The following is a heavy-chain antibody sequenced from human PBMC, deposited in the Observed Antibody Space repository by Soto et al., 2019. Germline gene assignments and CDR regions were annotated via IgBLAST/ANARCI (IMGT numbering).Heavy chain of an antibody. Sequence: ASVKVSCKASGYTFTSYAMHWVRQAPGQRLEWMGWINAGNGNTKYSQKFQGRVTITRDTSASTAYMELGSLRSEDTAVYYCARFRVTTTGGDYYYGMDVWGQGTTVTVSS. CDR3: ARFRVTTTGGDYYYGMDV. D-gene: IGHD4-4*01. J-gene: IGHJ6*02. V-gene: IGHV1-3*01. CDR2: INAGNGNT. CDR1: GYTFTSYA.